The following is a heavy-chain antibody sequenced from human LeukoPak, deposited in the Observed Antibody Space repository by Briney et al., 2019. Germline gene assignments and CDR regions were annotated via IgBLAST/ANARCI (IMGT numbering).Heavy chain of an antibody. CDR1: GDTFIVYN. CDR2: INPNSGGT. Sequence: ASVKVSSKASGDTFIVYNMHSVSEAPGQGLEWMGWINPNSGGTNYAQKFQGRVTMTRDTSISTAYMELSRLRSDDTAEYYCARLSTDGSGDYWGQGTLVTVSS. CDR3: ARLSTDGSGDY. J-gene: IGHJ4*02. D-gene: IGHD2-15*01. V-gene: IGHV1-2*02.